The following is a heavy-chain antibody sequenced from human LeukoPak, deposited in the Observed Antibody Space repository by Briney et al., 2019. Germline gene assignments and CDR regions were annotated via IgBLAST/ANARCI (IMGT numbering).Heavy chain of an antibody. V-gene: IGHV3-21*01. Sequence: GGSLRLSCAASGFTFSSYSMNWVRQAPGKGLEWVSSISSSSSYIYYADSVKGRCTISRDNAKISLYLQMNSLRAEGTAVYYCARIDVLAGTDYWGQGTLVTVSS. CDR3: ARIDVLAGTDY. D-gene: IGHD6-19*01. CDR2: ISSSSSYI. CDR1: GFTFSSYS. J-gene: IGHJ4*02.